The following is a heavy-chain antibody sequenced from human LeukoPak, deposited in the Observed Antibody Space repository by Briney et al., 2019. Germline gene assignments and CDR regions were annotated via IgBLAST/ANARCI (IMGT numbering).Heavy chain of an antibody. J-gene: IGHJ4*02. CDR3: ARGRRVRGVQGGPFDY. Sequence: SETLSLTCTVSGGSISSYYWSWIRQPPGKGLEWIGYIYYSGSTNYNPSLKSRVTISVDTSKNQFSLKLSSVTAADTAVYYCARGRRVRGVQGGPFDYWGQGTLVTVSS. V-gene: IGHV4-59*01. CDR1: GGSISSYY. CDR2: IYYSGST. D-gene: IGHD3-10*01.